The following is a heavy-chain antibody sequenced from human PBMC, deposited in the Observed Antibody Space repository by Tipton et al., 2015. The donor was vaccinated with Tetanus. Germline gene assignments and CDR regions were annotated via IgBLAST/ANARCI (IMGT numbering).Heavy chain of an antibody. CDR3: ARDRHPYRISGAFRGNDALDI. D-gene: IGHD1-26*01. CDR1: GGSISGSNYF. J-gene: IGHJ3*02. V-gene: IGHV4-31*03. CDR2: IFSGGTT. Sequence: TLSLTCSVSGGSISGSNYFWNWIRQQPGKGPEWIGYIFSGGTTFYSPSLNGRVSMSLDTSKNLFALRLASVTAADTAVYYCARDRHPYRISGAFRGNDALDIWGPGALVTVSS.